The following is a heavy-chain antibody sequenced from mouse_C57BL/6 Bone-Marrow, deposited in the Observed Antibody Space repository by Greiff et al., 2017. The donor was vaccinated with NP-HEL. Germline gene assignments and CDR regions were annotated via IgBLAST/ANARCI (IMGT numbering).Heavy chain of an antibody. D-gene: IGHD2-4*01. V-gene: IGHV1-42*01. J-gene: IGHJ4*01. Sequence: VQLQQSGPELVKPGASVKISCKASGYSFTGYYMNWVKQSPEKSLEWIGEINPSTGGTTYNQKFKAKATLTVDKSSSTAYMQLKSLTSEDSAVYYCAREGYDYRYYYAMDYWGQGTSVTVSS. CDR1: GYSFTGYY. CDR2: INPSTGGT. CDR3: AREGYDYRYYYAMDY.